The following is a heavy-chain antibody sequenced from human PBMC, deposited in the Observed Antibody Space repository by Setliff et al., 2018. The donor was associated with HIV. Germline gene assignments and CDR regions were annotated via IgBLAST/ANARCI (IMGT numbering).Heavy chain of an antibody. D-gene: IGHD4-17*01. CDR2: IYYSGTT. Sequence: SETLSLTCIVSGVSTISSSSSYYWGWIRQPPGKGLEWIGSIYYSGTTYYNPSLKSRGTISVDTSKNQFSLKLTSVTAADTAVYYCAREIYGGNSRPFDYWGQGTLVTVSS. J-gene: IGHJ4*02. CDR1: GVSTISSSSSYY. V-gene: IGHV4-39*07. CDR3: AREIYGGNSRPFDY.